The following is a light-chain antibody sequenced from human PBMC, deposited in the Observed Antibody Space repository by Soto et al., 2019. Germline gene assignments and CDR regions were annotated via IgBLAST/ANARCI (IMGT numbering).Light chain of an antibody. J-gene: IGKJ1*01. CDR1: QSVSNY. CDR2: DAS. V-gene: IGKV3-11*01. CDR3: QQRSKWPLT. Sequence: EIVLTQSPSTLSFSPWERATVSCVASQSVSNYFAWYQQKPGQAPRLLIYDASNRATGIPARFSGSGSGTDFTLTISSLETEDFAVYYCQQRSKWPLTFGQGTKVDIK.